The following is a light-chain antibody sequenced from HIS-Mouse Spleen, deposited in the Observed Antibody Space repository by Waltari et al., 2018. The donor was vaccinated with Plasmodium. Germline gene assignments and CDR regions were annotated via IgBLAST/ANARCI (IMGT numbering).Light chain of an antibody. V-gene: IGLV1-47*01. J-gene: IGLJ3*02. Sequence: QSVLTQPPSASGTPGQRVTISCSGSSSNIGSNYVYWYQQLPGTAPKPLIYRNNPRPSGVPDRVSGSKAGTSASLAISGLRSEDEADYYCAAWDDSLSGRVFGGGTKLTVL. CDR2: RNN. CDR3: AAWDDSLSGRV. CDR1: SSNIGSNY.